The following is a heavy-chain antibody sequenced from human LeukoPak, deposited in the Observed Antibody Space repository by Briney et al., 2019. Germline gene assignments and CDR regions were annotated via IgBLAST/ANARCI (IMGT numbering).Heavy chain of an antibody. D-gene: IGHD1-1*01. Sequence: SGGSLRLSCAASGFTVSSNHMSWVRQAPGKGLEWVSVIYSGGSTDHADSVKGRFTISRDNLKNTLYLQMNSLRAEDTAVYYCARGPAGYNWGQGTLVTFSS. V-gene: IGHV3-53*01. J-gene: IGHJ4*02. CDR2: IYSGGST. CDR1: GFTVSSNH. CDR3: ARGPAGYN.